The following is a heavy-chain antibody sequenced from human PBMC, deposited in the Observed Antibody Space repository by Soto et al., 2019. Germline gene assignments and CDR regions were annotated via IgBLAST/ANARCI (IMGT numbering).Heavy chain of an antibody. Sequence: SETLSLTCAVYGGSFSGYYWSWIRQPPGKGLEWIGEINHSGSTNYNPSLKSRVTISVDTSKNQFSLKLSSVTAADTAVYYCARGSSGWFNWFDPWGRGTLVTVSS. D-gene: IGHD6-19*01. V-gene: IGHV4-34*01. CDR1: GGSFSGYY. J-gene: IGHJ5*02. CDR3: ARGSSGWFNWFDP. CDR2: INHSGST.